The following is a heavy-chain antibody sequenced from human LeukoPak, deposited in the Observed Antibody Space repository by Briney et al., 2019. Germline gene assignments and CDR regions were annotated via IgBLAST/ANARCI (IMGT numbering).Heavy chain of an antibody. D-gene: IGHD2-15*01. CDR3: ARVVVVVATATRYYYYMDV. J-gene: IGHJ6*03. Sequence: SETLSLTCTVSGGSISSYYWSWIRQPAGKGLEWIGRIYTSGSTNYNPSLKSRVTMSVDTSKNQFSLKLSSVTAADTAVYYCARVVVVVATATRYYYYMDVWGKGTTVTVSS. V-gene: IGHV4-4*07. CDR2: IYTSGST. CDR1: GGSISSYY.